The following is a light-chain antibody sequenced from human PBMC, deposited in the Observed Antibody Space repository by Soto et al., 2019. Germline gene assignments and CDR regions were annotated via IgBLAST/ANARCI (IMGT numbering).Light chain of an antibody. CDR1: QSVSSSY. CDR3: QQYNKWPQWT. V-gene: IGKV3-20*01. J-gene: IGKJ1*01. Sequence: EIVLTHSPGTLSLSTGERATLACRASQSVSSSYLAWYQQKPGQAPRLLIYGASSRATGIPDRFSGSGSGTDFTLTISRLEPEDFAVYYCQQYNKWPQWTFGQGTKVDIK. CDR2: GAS.